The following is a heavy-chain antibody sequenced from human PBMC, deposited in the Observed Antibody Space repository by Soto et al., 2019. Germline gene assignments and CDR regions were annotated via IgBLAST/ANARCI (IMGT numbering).Heavy chain of an antibody. CDR2: LSGSGDST. D-gene: IGHD2-21*02. V-gene: IGHV3-23*01. CDR1: GFTFSHYA. J-gene: IGHJ4*02. CDR3: AKENIVVVTSGDLDY. Sequence: EVQLLESGGGLVQPGGSLRLSCAASGFTFSHYAMSWVRQAPGKGLEWVSALSGSGDSTYYADSVKGRFTISRDNPKNTLHLQMNSLRAEDTAVYYCAKENIVVVTSGDLDYWGQGTLVTVAS.